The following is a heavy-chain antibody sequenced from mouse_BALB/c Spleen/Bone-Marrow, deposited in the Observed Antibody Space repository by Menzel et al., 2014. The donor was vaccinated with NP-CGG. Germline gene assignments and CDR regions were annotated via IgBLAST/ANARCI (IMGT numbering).Heavy chain of an antibody. CDR1: GFTFSSYA. D-gene: IGHD2-3*01. CDR2: ISNTGNYT. Sequence: EVQVVESGGGLVKPGGSLKLSCAASGFTFSSYAMSWVRQTPEKRLEWVATISNTGNYTYYPDSVKGRFTISRDNAKNTLYLQMSILGSEDTALYYCARQGDGYYDYWGQGPTLTVSS. V-gene: IGHV5-9-3*01. J-gene: IGHJ2*01. CDR3: ARQGDGYYDY.